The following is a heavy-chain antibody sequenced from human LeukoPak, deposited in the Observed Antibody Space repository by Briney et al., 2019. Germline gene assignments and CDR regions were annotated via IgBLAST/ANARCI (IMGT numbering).Heavy chain of an antibody. Sequence: GGSLTLSCAASGFIFKDYAMHWVRQAPGKGLEWVAVTSYDGTRQFYADSVKGRFTVSRDNSNNTVFLQMNSLRPEDAAVYYCAKREAVTVTTEWDYLDYWGQGTLVTVSS. CDR3: AKREAVTVTTEWDYLDY. D-gene: IGHD6-19*01. CDR1: GFIFKDYA. V-gene: IGHV3-30*18. CDR2: TSYDGTRQ. J-gene: IGHJ4*02.